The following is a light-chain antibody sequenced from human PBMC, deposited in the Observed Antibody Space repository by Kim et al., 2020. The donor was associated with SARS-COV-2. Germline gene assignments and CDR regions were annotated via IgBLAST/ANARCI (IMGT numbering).Light chain of an antibody. CDR3: QQYNNWPLT. J-gene: IGKJ4*01. CDR2: GAS. Sequence: VAPGERASPPCRASQSVSSNLAWYQQKPGQAPRHLIYGASTRATGIPARFSGSGSGTEFTLTISSRQSEDFSVYYCQQYNNWPLTFGGGTKVDIK. V-gene: IGKV3-15*01. CDR1: QSVSSN.